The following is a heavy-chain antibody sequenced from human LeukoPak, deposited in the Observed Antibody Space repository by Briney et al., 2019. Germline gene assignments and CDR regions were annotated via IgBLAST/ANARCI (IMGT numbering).Heavy chain of an antibody. CDR3: AKDGLWFGDLTYFDY. CDR2: ISNDGSNK. D-gene: IGHD3-10*01. V-gene: IGHV3-30*18. Sequence: GGSLRLSCAASGFTFSNDGMHWVRQAPGKGLEWVAVISNDGSNKNYADSVKGRFTISRDNSKNTLYLQMNSLRAEDTAVYYCAKDGLWFGDLTYFDYWGQGTLVTVSS. J-gene: IGHJ4*02. CDR1: GFTFSNDG.